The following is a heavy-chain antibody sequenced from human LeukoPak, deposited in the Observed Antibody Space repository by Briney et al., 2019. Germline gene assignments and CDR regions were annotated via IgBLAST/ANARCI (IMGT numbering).Heavy chain of an antibody. CDR1: GFTFRSYW. Sequence: GGSLRLSCAASGFTFRSYWMHWVRQVPGKGLVWVSRITSDGSSTSYADSVKGRFTISRDNAKNTLYLQMNSLRAEDTAVYYCARDTGYSFADWGQGTLVTVSS. CDR3: ARDTGYSFAD. D-gene: IGHD5-18*01. V-gene: IGHV3-74*01. J-gene: IGHJ4*02. CDR2: ITSDGSST.